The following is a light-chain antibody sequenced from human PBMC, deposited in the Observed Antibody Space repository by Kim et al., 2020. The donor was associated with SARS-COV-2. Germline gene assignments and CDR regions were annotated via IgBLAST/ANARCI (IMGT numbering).Light chain of an antibody. CDR2: QDS. V-gene: IGLV3-1*01. J-gene: IGLJ2*01. CDR1: KLGDKY. Sequence: VPPGMKASITCCGDKLGDKYACWYQQKPGQSPVLVIYQDSKRPSGIPERFSDSNSGNRATLTISGTQAMDEADYYCQAWESSSAFFGGGTQLTVL. CDR3: QAWESSSAF.